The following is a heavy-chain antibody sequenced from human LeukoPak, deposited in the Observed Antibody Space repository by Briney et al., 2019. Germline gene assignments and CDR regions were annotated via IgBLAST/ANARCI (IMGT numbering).Heavy chain of an antibody. CDR2: IYYSGST. V-gene: IGHV4-59*12. Sequence: SETLSLTCTVSGGSISSYYWSWIRQPPGRGLEWIGYIYYSGSTNYNPSLKSRVTMSVDTSRNQFSLKLSSVTAADTAVYYCARARYFDWSGYYMDVWGKGTTVTISS. CDR3: ARARYFDWSGYYMDV. J-gene: IGHJ6*03. D-gene: IGHD3-9*01. CDR1: GGSISSYY.